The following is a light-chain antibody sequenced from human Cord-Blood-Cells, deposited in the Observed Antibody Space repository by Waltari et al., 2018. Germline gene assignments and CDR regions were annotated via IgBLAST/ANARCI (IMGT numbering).Light chain of an antibody. V-gene: IGLV2-23*01. CDR2: EGS. CDR1: SSDVGSYNL. Sequence: QSALTQPASVSGSPGQSITIPCTGTSSDVGSYNLVSWYQQHPGKAPKLMIYEGSKRPSGVSNRFSGSKSGNTASLTISVLQAEDGADYYCCSYAGSKWVFGGGTKLTVL. J-gene: IGLJ3*02. CDR3: CSYAGSKWV.